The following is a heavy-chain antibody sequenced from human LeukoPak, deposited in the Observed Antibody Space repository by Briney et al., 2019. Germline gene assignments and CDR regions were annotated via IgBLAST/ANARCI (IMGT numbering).Heavy chain of an antibody. CDR2: IYYSGST. V-gene: IGHV4-39*07. CDR3: AIAHDYGGDELGNYFDY. Sequence: SGTLSLTCTVSGGSISSSSYYWGWIRQPPGKGLEWIGSIYYSGSTYYNPSLKSRVTISVDTSKNQFSLKLSSVTAADTAVYYCAIAHDYGGDELGNYFDYWGQGTLVTVSS. D-gene: IGHD4-23*01. CDR1: GGSISSSSYY. J-gene: IGHJ4*02.